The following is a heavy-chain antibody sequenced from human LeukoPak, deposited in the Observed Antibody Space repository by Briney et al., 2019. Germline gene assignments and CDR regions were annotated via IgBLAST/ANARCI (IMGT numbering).Heavy chain of an antibody. J-gene: IGHJ4*02. Sequence: TSVKVSCKASGFTFGTSAIQWVRQARGQRLEWIGWIVVGSGNTNYAQKFQERVTITRDMSTSTAYMELSSLRSEDTAVYYCAAGSTTYFDYWGQGPLVTVSS. CDR1: GFTFGTSA. CDR2: IVVGSGNT. V-gene: IGHV1-58*02. CDR3: AAGSTTYFDY. D-gene: IGHD5/OR15-5a*01.